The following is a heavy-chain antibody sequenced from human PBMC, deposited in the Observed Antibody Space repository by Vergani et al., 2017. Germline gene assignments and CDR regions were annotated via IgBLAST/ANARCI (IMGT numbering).Heavy chain of an antibody. CDR3: TRDRNYGIWTCSTNHFDH. V-gene: IGHV3-49*03. D-gene: IGHD3-9*01. CDR1: GFTFGDDA. CDR2: IRTKSQGKTT. J-gene: IGHJ4*02. Sequence: EVQLVESGGELVQPGRPLRLSCTASGFTFGDDAISWFRQAPGKGPEWVAFIRTKSQGKTTEYAASVKGRFFISRNDSKGDAYLQMNSLRTEDTAVYFCTRDRNYGIWTCSTNHFDHWVPGTLVTVSS.